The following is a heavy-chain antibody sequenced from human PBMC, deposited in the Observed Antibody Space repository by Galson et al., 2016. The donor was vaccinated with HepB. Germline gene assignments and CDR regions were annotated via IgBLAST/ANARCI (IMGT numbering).Heavy chain of an antibody. V-gene: IGHV4-39*01. D-gene: IGHD4-17*01. Sequence: SETLSLTCTVSGGSISSSSYYWGWIRQPPGKGLEWIESIYYSGTTYYNPSLKSRVTISVDTSKNHFSLKLSSVTAADTAVYYCARQVVDNYGSFGYWGQGTLVTVSS. CDR1: GGSISSSSYY. CDR2: IYYSGTT. J-gene: IGHJ4*02. CDR3: ARQVVDNYGSFGY.